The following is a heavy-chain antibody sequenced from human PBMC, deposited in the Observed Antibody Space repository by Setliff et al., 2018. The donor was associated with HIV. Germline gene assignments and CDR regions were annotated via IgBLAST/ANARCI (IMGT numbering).Heavy chain of an antibody. Sequence: ASVKVSCKASGYTFSGRYIHWVRQAPGQGLEWMGWINPNGGETNFAHKFQGRVTLTSDTSISTAYMELRSLRSDDTAVYYCARDWGGCCAEYFQHWGQGTLVTVSS. CDR3: ARDWGGCCAEYFQH. CDR2: INPNGGET. V-gene: IGHV1-2*02. CDR1: GYTFSGRY. D-gene: IGHD2-15*01. J-gene: IGHJ1*01.